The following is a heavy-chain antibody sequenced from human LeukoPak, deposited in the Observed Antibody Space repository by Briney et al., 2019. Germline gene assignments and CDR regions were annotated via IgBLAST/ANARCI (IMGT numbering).Heavy chain of an antibody. CDR1: GGSVSSTTYY. V-gene: IGHV4-39*01. J-gene: IGHJ4*02. Sequence: SETLSFTCTVSGGSVSSTTYYWSWSRQPPGKGLEGVASINYSVSTYYNPSLKSRVTISVDTSENQFSLKLSSVTAAATAVYSCARYVVYGSGKYYFDYWGQGTLVSVSS. CDR3: ARYVVYGSGKYYFDY. D-gene: IGHD3-10*01. CDR2: INYSVST.